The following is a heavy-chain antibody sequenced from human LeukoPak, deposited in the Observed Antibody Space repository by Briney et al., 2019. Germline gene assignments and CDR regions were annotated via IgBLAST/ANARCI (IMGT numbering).Heavy chain of an antibody. CDR2: IYTSGST. CDR3: AREKIGYYDGSGRGWFDP. J-gene: IGHJ5*02. CDR1: GGSISSSSYP. D-gene: IGHD3-22*01. V-gene: IGHV4-61*02. Sequence: SETLSLTCTVSGGSISSSSYPWSWIRQPAGKGLEWIGRIYTSGSTNYNPSLKSRVTISVDTSKNQFSLKLSSVTAADTAVYYCAREKIGYYDGSGRGWFDPWGQGTLVTVSS.